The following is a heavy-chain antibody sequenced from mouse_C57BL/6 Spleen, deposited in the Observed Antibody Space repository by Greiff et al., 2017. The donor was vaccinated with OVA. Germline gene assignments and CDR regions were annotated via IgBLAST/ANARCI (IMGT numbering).Heavy chain of an antibody. Sequence: VQLQQSGAELVMPGASVKLSCKASGYTFTSYWMHWVKQRPGQGLEWIGEIDPSDSYTNYNQKFKGKSTLTVDKSSSTAYMQLSSLTSEDSAVYYCARGGLGLYAMDYWGQGTSVTVSS. CDR2: IDPSDSYT. V-gene: IGHV1-69*01. D-gene: IGHD4-1*01. CDR3: ARGGLGLYAMDY. CDR1: GYTFTSYW. J-gene: IGHJ4*01.